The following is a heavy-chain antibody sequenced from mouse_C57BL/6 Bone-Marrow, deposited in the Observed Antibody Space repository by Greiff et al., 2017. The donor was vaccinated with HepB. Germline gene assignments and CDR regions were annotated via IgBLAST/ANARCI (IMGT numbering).Heavy chain of an antibody. Sequence: QVQLQQSGPGLVAPSQSLSITCTVSGFSLTSYGLDWVRQSPGKGLEWLGVIWGVGSTNYNSALKSRPSISKDNSKSQVFLKMNSLRTDDTAMYYCARHCGSSYVWYFDVWGTGTTVTVSS. CDR3: ARHCGSSYVWYFDV. J-gene: IGHJ1*03. CDR2: IWGVGST. CDR1: GFSLTSYG. D-gene: IGHD1-1*01. V-gene: IGHV2-6*01.